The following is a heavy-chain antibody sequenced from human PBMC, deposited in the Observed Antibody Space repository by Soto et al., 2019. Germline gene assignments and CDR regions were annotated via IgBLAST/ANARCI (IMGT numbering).Heavy chain of an antibody. D-gene: IGHD2-15*01. Sequence: QVHLLQSGSEVKKPGSSVKVSCSASGDTFSNSAFSWVRQAPGQGLEWMGGIIPIFGTTSYAQKLQGRVILTADESTTTVYMELMSLRSEDTALYFCALGLRGYHIDSWGQGTQVTVSS. CDR2: IIPIFGTT. CDR1: GDTFSNSA. V-gene: IGHV1-69*01. CDR3: ALGLRGYHIDS. J-gene: IGHJ4*02.